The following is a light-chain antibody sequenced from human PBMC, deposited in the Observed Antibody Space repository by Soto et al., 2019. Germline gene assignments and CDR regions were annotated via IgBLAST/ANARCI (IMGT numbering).Light chain of an antibody. V-gene: IGLV2-14*03. Sequence: QSALTQPASVSGSPGQSITISCTGTSSDVGGYNYVSWYQHHPGTAPKLLICDVSNRPSGISNRFSGSKSDSTASLTISGLQPEDEADYYCSSYTTSNTRQIVFGTGTKVTVL. CDR1: SSDVGGYNY. J-gene: IGLJ1*01. CDR2: DVS. CDR3: SSYTTSNTRQIV.